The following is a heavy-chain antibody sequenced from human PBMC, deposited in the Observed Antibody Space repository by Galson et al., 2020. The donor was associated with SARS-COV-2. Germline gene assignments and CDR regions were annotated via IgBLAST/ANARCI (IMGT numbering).Heavy chain of an antibody. CDR3: ARDPPSSALLLDY. J-gene: IGHJ4*02. V-gene: IGHV3-30-3*01. Sequence: TGGSLRLSCAASGFTFNIYAMHWVRQAPGKGLEWVALISSDGSTTLYADSVKGRFTISRDDSKDTLSLQMNSLTTEDTALYYCARDPPSSALLLDYWGQGTLGTVSS. D-gene: IGHD3-22*01. CDR1: GFTFNIYA. CDR2: ISSDGSTT.